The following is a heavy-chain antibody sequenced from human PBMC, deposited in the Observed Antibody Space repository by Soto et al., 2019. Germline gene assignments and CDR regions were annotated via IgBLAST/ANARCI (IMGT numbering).Heavy chain of an antibody. CDR2: ISWNGGNI. Sequence: EVQLVESGGGLVQPGRSLRLSCAASGFTFDDYAMHWVRQAPGKGLEWVSGISWNGGNIGYVDAVKGRLAISRDNAKNSLFLQMNSLRADDTALYFCAKDIYSSSSGQDYWGQGTPVTVSS. CDR3: AKDIYSSSSGQDY. D-gene: IGHD6-6*01. CDR1: GFTFDDYA. V-gene: IGHV3-9*01. J-gene: IGHJ4*02.